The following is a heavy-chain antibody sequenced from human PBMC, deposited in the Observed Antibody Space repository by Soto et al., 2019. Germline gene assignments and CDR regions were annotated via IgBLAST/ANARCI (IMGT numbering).Heavy chain of an antibody. Sequence: PSETLSLTCAVSGGSITSGDDLWGWIRQSPGKGLEWIGYMYQGGTTYYNPSLTSGVTISIDRSKNQLSLNLASVTAADTAVYFCVRAGGTPYNWFDPWGQGILVTVSS. V-gene: IGHV4-30-2*06. D-gene: IGHD1-1*01. CDR2: MYQGGTT. J-gene: IGHJ5*02. CDR3: VRAGGTPYNWFDP. CDR1: GGSITSGDDL.